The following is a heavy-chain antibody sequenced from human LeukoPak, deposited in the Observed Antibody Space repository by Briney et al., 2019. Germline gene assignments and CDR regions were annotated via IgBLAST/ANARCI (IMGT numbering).Heavy chain of an antibody. CDR2: IYPGDSDT. D-gene: IGHD3-10*01. CDR3: GAGYYGSGSYWYDAFDI. J-gene: IGHJ3*02. V-gene: IGHV5-51*01. CDR1: GYSFTSYW. Sequence: KRGESLKISCKGSGYSFTSYWIGRVRQMPGKGLEWMGIIYPGDSDTRYSPSFQGQVTISADKSISTAYLQWSSLKASDTAMYYCGAGYYGSGSYWYDAFDIWGQGTMVTVSS.